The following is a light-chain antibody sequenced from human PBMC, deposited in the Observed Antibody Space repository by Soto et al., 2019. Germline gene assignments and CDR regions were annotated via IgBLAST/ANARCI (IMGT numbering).Light chain of an antibody. CDR1: QSVSSY. Sequence: IVFTQSPGTLSLSPGERATLSCRASQSVSSYLAWYQQKPGQAPRLLIYDASNRATGIPARFSGSGSGTDFTLTISSLEPADFAVYYCQQRSNWPLTFGGGTKVDI. CDR2: DAS. J-gene: IGKJ4*01. CDR3: QQRSNWPLT. V-gene: IGKV3-11*01.